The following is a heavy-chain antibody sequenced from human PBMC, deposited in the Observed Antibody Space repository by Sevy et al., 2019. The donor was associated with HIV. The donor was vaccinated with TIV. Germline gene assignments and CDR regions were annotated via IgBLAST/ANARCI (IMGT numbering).Heavy chain of an antibody. D-gene: IGHD3-10*01. V-gene: IGHV3-48*03. Sequence: GGSLRLSCAASGFIFSSYEMSWVRQAPGKGLEWISYIGSSGSNVYHADFVKGRFTISRDNALNSLYLQMNSLRVEDTAVYYCNRITLQGEDAFDLWGQGTMVTVSS. J-gene: IGHJ3*01. CDR2: IGSSGSNV. CDR3: NRITLQGEDAFDL. CDR1: GFIFSSYE.